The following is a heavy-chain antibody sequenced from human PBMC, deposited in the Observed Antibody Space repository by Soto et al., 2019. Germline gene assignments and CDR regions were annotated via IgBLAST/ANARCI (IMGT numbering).Heavy chain of an antibody. D-gene: IGHD3-10*01. CDR3: ARSITMLRGAKYYFDY. J-gene: IGHJ4*02. CDR2: INAGNGDT. Sequence: QVQLVQSGGEVKKPGASVKVSCKASGYTFTSHSIHWVRQAPGQRLEWLGWINAGNGDTKYSQKFQGRVTITRDTSASTSYIEMSTLTSEDTALYYSARSITMLRGAKYYFDYWGQGTLVTVSS. V-gene: IGHV1-3*01. CDR1: GYTFTSHS.